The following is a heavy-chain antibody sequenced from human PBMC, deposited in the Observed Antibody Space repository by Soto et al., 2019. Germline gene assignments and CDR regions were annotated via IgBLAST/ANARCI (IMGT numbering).Heavy chain of an antibody. J-gene: IGHJ5*02. V-gene: IGHV6-1*01. CDR3: SRAPRYSSSLYRSVDNWFEP. D-gene: IGHD6-13*01. Sequence: SQTLSLTCAISGDSVSSNSAAWKWIRQSPSRGLEWLGRTYYRSKWYNDYAVSVKSRITINPDTSKNHSSLQLNSVTPEDTAVYYWSRAPRYSSSLYRSVDNWFEPWGQGTMVTVSS. CDR2: TYYRSKWYN. CDR1: GDSVSSNSAA.